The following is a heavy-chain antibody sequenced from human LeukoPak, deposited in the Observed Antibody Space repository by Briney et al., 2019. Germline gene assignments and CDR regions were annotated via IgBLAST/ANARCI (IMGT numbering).Heavy chain of an antibody. CDR3: ARDRFLRGRKRNWFDP. CDR2: IYPRDGST. V-gene: IGHV1-46*01. D-gene: IGHD5-12*01. CDR1: GYTFTSNY. J-gene: IGHJ5*02. Sequence: ASVKVSCKASGYTFTSNYIHWVRQAPGQGLEWMGMIYPRDGSTSYAQKFQGRVTMTRDTSTSTVYMELSSLRSEDTAVYYCARDRFLRGRKRNWFDPWGQGTLVTVSS.